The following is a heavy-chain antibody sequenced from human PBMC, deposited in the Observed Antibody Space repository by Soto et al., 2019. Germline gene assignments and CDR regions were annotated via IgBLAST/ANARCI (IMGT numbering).Heavy chain of an antibody. V-gene: IGHV4-31*03. CDR2: IYYSGST. D-gene: IGHD6-25*01. J-gene: IGHJ5*02. Sequence: TSETLSLTCTVSGGSISSGGYYWSWIRQHPGKGLEWIGYIYYSGSTYYNPSLKSRVTISVDTSKNQFSLKLSSVTAADTAVYYCAREAAGILNWFVPWGQGTLVTVSS. CDR3: AREAAGILNWFVP. CDR1: GGSISSGGYY.